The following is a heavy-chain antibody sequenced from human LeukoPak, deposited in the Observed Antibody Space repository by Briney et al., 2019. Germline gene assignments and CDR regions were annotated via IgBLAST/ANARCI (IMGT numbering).Heavy chain of an antibody. V-gene: IGHV1-46*01. CDR2: ISTNDDGT. CDR1: GYTFTSYY. D-gene: IGHD6-13*01. J-gene: IGHJ2*01. Sequence: ASVKVSCKASGYTFTSYYIHWVRQVPGQGLEWMGLISTNDDGTEYAQKFQGRVTMTRDTSTTTVYMDLSSLRSDDTAMYYCARVWQDWYFDLWGRGTLVTVSS. CDR3: ARVWQDWYFDL.